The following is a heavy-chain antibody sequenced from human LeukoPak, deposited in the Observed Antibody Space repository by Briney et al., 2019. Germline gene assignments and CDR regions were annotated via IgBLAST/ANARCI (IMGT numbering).Heavy chain of an antibody. V-gene: IGHV4-59*08. D-gene: IGHD2-2*01. CDR1: GGSISSYY. CDR3: ARHYIQPPHYFDY. J-gene: IGHJ4*02. CDR2: IYYTGST. Sequence: PSETLSLTCTVSGGSISSYYWSWIRQPPGKGLEWIGFIYYTGSTHYNTFLKSRVTVSIDTSKNQFSLKLSAVTAADTAVYYCARHYIQPPHYFDYWGRGTLVTVSS.